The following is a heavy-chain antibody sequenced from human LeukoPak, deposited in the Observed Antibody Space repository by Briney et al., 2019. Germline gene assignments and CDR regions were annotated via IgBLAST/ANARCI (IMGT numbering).Heavy chain of an antibody. CDR3: ARDNERRMTAAGTAAFDL. J-gene: IGHJ2*01. D-gene: IGHD6-13*01. CDR1: GASVTSRIW. Sequence: SETLSLTCVVSGASVTSRIWWSWVRQPPGKELEWIGEISHTGSSDYNPSLKSRASISLDTSKNQFSLNLNSVTAADTAVYYCARDNERRMTAAGTAAFDLWGRGTLVTVSS. CDR2: ISHTGSS. V-gene: IGHV4/OR15-8*01.